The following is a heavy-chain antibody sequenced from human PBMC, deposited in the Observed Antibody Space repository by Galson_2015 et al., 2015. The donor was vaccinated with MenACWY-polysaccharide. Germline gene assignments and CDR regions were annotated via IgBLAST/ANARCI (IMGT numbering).Heavy chain of an antibody. V-gene: IGHV1-18*01. Sequence: SVKVSCKASGYSFSAYGITWVRQAPGQGLEWMGWINPYNGNANYAQKFQGRVTLTTDTSTSTAYMELRSLRSDDTAVYYCASSKVLYCLDNSGYYWGRGTLVTVSS. CDR3: ASSKVLYCLDNSGYY. CDR2: INPYNGNA. CDR1: GYSFSAYG. D-gene: IGHD3-22*01. J-gene: IGHJ4*02.